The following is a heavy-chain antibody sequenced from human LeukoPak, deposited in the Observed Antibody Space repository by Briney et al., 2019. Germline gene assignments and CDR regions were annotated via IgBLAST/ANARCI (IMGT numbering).Heavy chain of an antibody. CDR3: ARKMTGYSYYFDY. Sequence: ASVKVSCKASGYTFIDYYMHWVRQAPGQGLDWMGVINPRGGSTTYAQKFQGRVTMTRDTSTRTVYMELSSLRSDDTAVYYCARKMTGYSYYFDYWAREPWSPSPQ. J-gene: IGHJ4*02. V-gene: IGHV1-46*01. CDR1: GYTFIDYY. D-gene: IGHD2-15*01. CDR2: INPRGGST.